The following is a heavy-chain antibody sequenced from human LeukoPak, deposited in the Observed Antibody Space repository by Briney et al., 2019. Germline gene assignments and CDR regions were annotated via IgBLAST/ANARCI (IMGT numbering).Heavy chain of an antibody. Sequence: ASVKVSCKASGGTFSSHAVSWVRQAPGQGLEWMGGIIPIFGTASYAQKFQGRVTITADKSTSTAYMELSSLRSEDTAVYYCARDSLNYGSGRGPWGQGTLVTVSS. J-gene: IGHJ5*02. CDR3: ARDSLNYGSGRGP. D-gene: IGHD3-10*01. CDR1: GGTFSSHA. V-gene: IGHV1-69*06. CDR2: IIPIFGTA.